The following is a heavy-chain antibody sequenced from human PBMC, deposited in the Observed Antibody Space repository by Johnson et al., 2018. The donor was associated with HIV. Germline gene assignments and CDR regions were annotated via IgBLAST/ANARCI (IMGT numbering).Heavy chain of an antibody. CDR1: GFTVSSNY. CDR3: ARDSPTGAAAGTGVAFDM. CDR2: MYSGGST. J-gene: IGHJ3*02. V-gene: IGHV3-66*02. D-gene: IGHD6-13*01. Sequence: VQLVESGGGLVQPGGSLRLSCAASGFTVSSNYMSWVRQAPGMGLEWVSIMYSGGSTYYADSVKGRFTISRDNSMNTLYLQMNSLRAEDTAVYYCARDSPTGAAAGTGVAFDMWGQGTMVTVSS.